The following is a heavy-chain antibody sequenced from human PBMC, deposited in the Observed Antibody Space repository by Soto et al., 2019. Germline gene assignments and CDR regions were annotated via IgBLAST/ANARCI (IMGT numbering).Heavy chain of an antibody. CDR2: ISYDGSNK. CDR3: AKDSGTYWYFDL. CDR1: GFTFSSYG. J-gene: IGHJ2*01. D-gene: IGHD3-10*01. V-gene: IGHV3-30*18. Sequence: QVQLVESGGGVVQPGRSLRLSCAASGFTFSSYGIHWVRQAPGKGLEWVAVISYDGSNKFYADSVKGRFTISRDNSKNTLYLQMNSLRAEVTAVYYCAKDSGTYWYFDLWGRGTLVTVSS.